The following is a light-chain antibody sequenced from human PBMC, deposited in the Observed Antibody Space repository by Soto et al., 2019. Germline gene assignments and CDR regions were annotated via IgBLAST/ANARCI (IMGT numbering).Light chain of an antibody. CDR3: QQYSHLIT. J-gene: IGKJ5*01. Sequence: AIQLTHSPSSLSASMGDRVTITFRASQGISSALAWYQQKPGKAPKLLISHASSLESGVPSRFSGSGSGTDFTFTISSLQPEDIATYYCQQYSHLITFGQGTRLEIK. CDR1: QGISSA. CDR2: HAS. V-gene: IGKV1D-13*01.